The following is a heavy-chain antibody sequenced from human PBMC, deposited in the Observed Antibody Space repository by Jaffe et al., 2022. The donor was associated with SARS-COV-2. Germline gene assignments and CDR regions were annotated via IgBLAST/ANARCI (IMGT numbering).Heavy chain of an antibody. CDR3: ARDFGSGSGYVDY. CDR2: IYSGGST. V-gene: IGHV3-53*02. J-gene: IGHJ4*02. Sequence: EVQLVETGGGLIQPGGSLRLSCAASGFTVSSKYMSWVRQAPGKGLEWVSVIYSGGSTYYADSVKGRFTISRDNSKNTLYLQMNSLRAEDTAVYYCARDFGSGSGYVDYWGQGTLVTVSS. D-gene: IGHD3-10*01. CDR1: GFTVSSKY.